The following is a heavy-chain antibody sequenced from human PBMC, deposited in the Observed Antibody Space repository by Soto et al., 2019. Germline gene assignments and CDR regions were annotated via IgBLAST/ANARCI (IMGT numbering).Heavy chain of an antibody. J-gene: IGHJ4*02. CDR2: IYYSGST. V-gene: IGHV4-59*01. Sequence: QVQLQESGPGLVKPSEILSLTCTVSGGSISSYYWSWIRQPPGKGLEWIGYIYYSGSTNYNPSLKSRVTISVDTSKNQFSLKLSSVTAADTAVYYCAREGLEAFDYWGQGTLVTVSS. CDR1: GGSISSYY. CDR3: AREGLEAFDY. D-gene: IGHD6-19*01.